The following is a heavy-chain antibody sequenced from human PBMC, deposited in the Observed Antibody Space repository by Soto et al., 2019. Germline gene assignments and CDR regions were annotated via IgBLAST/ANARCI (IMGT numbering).Heavy chain of an antibody. V-gene: IGHV3-23*01. CDR1: GFRLSTYA. CDR3: EKRKGGERMGTLFDS. J-gene: IGHJ4*02. Sequence: PGGSLRLSCAASGFRLSTYAMSWVSQAPGKGLEWVSGISGSGGDTYYADSVKGRFAISRDNSKNTLSLQMNSMRPEDTAVYYCEKRKGGERMGTLFDSWGQGILVTVSS. CDR2: ISGSGGDT. D-gene: IGHD3-16*01.